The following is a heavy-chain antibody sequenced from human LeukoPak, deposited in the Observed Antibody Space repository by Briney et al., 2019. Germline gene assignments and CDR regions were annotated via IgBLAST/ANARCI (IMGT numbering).Heavy chain of an antibody. Sequence: GGSLRLSCAASGFTVSSNYMSWVRQAPGKGLEWVSVIYSGGSTYYADSVKGRFTISRDNSKNTLYLQMNSLRAEGTAVYYCDFWSGYRRGSSGMDVWGQGTTVTVSS. CDR3: DFWSGYRRGSSGMDV. D-gene: IGHD3-3*01. CDR2: IYSGGST. V-gene: IGHV3-53*01. J-gene: IGHJ6*02. CDR1: GFTVSSNY.